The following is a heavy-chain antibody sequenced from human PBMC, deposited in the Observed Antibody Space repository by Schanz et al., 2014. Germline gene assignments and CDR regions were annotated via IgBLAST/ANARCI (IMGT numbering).Heavy chain of an antibody. CDR1: GFTFNNYG. CDR2: ISYHGSER. CDR3: AKSYDTSGYSGFDY. J-gene: IGHJ4*02. Sequence: QVQLVESGGGVVRPGRSLRLSCAASGFTFNNYGMHWVRQAPGKGLEWVAVISYHGSERYYADSVKGRFTISRDNSKNTLYLQMNSLRTEDTAVYFCAKSYDTSGYSGFDYWGQGTLVTVSS. D-gene: IGHD3-22*01. V-gene: IGHV3-30*18.